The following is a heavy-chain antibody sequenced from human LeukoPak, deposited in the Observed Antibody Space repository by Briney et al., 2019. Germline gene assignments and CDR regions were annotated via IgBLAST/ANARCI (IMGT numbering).Heavy chain of an antibody. CDR1: GFTFSSYA. CDR3: AKAYSSGMYEDDYDY. D-gene: IGHD6-19*01. V-gene: IGHV3-23*01. Sequence: PGGSLRLSCVVSGFTFSSYAMSWVRQAPGKGLEWVSAISESGDSTYYADSVKGRFTISRDSSKNTLYLQMRSLRAEDTAVYYCAKAYSSGMYEDDYDYWGQGTLVTVSS. J-gene: IGHJ4*02. CDR2: ISESGDST.